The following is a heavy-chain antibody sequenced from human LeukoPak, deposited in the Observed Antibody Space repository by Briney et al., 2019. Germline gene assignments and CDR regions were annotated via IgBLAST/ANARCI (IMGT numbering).Heavy chain of an antibody. V-gene: IGHV4-59*08. J-gene: IGHJ4*02. D-gene: IGHD2-21*02. CDR3: AKYSYCGGDCYQIDH. Sequence: SETLSLTCTVCGGSISSYHWNWIRQPPGKGLEWIGYIYNSGSTNYNPSLKSRVTISVDTSKNQFSLKLSSVTAAVTAVYYCAKYSYCGGDCYQIDHWGQGTLVTVSS. CDR2: IYNSGST. CDR1: GGSISSYH.